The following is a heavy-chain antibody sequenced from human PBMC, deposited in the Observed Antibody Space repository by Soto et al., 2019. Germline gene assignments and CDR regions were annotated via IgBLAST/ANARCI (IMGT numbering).Heavy chain of an antibody. J-gene: IGHJ5*02. CDR3: ASARSITIYRVVIIPDQSCFDP. V-gene: IGHV4-59*01. CDR2: IYYSGST. D-gene: IGHD3-3*01. Sequence: SETLSLTCTVSGCSISSYYWSWIRQPPGKGLEWIGYIYYSGSTNYNPSLKSRVTISVDTSKNQFSLKLSSVTAADTAVYYCASARSITIYRVVIIPDQSCFDPWGQGTLVTVSS. CDR1: GCSISSYY.